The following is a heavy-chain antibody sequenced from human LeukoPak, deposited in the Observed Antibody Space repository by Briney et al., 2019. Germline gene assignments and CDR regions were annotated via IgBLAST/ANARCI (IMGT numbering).Heavy chain of an antibody. CDR2: IIPILGIA. CDR1: GGTFSSYA. D-gene: IGHD2-2*02. V-gene: IGHV1-69*04. CDR3: ARDCRASCHNYYYYYYGMDV. Sequence: ASVKVSCKASGGTFSSYAISWVRQAPGQGLEWMGRIIPILGIANYAQKFQGRVTITADESTSTAYMELSSLRSEDTAVYYCARDCRASCHNYYYYYYGMDVWGQGTTVTVSS. J-gene: IGHJ6*02.